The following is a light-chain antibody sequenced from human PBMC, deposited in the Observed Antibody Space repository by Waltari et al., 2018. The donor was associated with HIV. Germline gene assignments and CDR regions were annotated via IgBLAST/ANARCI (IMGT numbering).Light chain of an antibody. CDR2: EVS. Sequence: QSALTQPASVSGSPGQSITISCTGTSSDIGIYKYVSWYQQPQGKATKLMIYEVSNRPAGVSNRFSGSNSGNTASLTISGLQAEDESDYYCSSYTSSITVVFGGGTKLTVL. CDR3: SSYTSSITVV. CDR1: SSDIGIYKY. J-gene: IGLJ2*01. V-gene: IGLV2-14*01.